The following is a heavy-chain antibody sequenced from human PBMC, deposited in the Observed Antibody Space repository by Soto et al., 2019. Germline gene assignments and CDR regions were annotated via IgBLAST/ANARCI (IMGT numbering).Heavy chain of an antibody. D-gene: IGHD6-19*01. J-gene: IGHJ5*02. V-gene: IGHV4-59*08. CDR2: IYDSGST. CDR1: GGSISSYY. CDR3: ARQYDNSGWENWVDP. Sequence: SETLSLTCTVSGGSISSYYWSWIRQPPGKGLEWIGYIYDSGSTNYNPSLKGRVTISVDTSKNQLSLKLSSVTAADTALYYCARQYDNSGWENWVDPWGQGTLVTVSS.